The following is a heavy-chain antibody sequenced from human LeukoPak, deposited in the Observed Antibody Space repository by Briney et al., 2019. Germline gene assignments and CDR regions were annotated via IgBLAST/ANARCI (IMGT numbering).Heavy chain of an antibody. V-gene: IGHV1-2*02. CDR1: GYTFTGYY. CDR2: INPNSGGT. Sequence: ASVNVSCKASGYTFTGYYMHWVRQAPGQGLEWMGWINPNSGGTNYAQKFQGRVTMTRDTSISTAYMELSRLRSDDTAVYYCVAVAGGVDYYYMDVWGKGTTVTVSS. J-gene: IGHJ6*03. D-gene: IGHD6-19*01. CDR3: VAVAGGVDYYYMDV.